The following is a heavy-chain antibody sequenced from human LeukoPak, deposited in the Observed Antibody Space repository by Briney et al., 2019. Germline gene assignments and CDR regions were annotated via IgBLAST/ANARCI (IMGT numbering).Heavy chain of an antibody. CDR2: INPSGGST. D-gene: IGHD2-2*01. V-gene: IGHV1-46*01. CDR3: ARDSTMTDGMDV. CDR1: GYTFTSYY. Sequence: ASVEVSCKASGYTFTSYYMHWVRQPPGQGLEWMGIINPSGGSTSYAQKFQGRVTMTRDTSTSTVHMELSSLRSEDTAVYYCARDSTMTDGMDVWGKGTTVTVSS. J-gene: IGHJ6*04.